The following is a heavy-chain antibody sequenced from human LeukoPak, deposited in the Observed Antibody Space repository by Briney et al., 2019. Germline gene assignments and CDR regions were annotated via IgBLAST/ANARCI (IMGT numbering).Heavy chain of an antibody. Sequence: SQTLSLTCVISGDSVSSNSAAWNWIRQSPSRGLEWLGRTYFKFRWFNDYAGSVTGRITINPDTSRNQFFLQLRSVTPDDTAVYYCARDRRVSWGFDSWGQGTLVTVSS. CDR1: GDSVSSNSAA. CDR2: TYFKFRWFN. D-gene: IGHD6-13*01. V-gene: IGHV6-1*01. J-gene: IGHJ4*02. CDR3: ARDRRVSWGFDS.